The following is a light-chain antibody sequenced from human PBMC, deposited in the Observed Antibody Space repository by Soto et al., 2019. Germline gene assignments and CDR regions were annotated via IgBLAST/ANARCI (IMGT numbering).Light chain of an antibody. Sequence: DIQMTQSPSTLSASVGDRVIITCRASQSISTWLAWYQQKPGEGPKLLIYSASTLQSGFPSRFSGSGSGTEFTLTISGLQPDDFATYYCQQYDGNFGGGTRVEIK. CDR2: SAS. CDR3: QQYDGN. CDR1: QSISTW. J-gene: IGKJ4*01. V-gene: IGKV1-5*01.